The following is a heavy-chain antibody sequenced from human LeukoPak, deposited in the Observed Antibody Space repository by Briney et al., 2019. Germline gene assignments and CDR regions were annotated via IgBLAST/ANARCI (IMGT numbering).Heavy chain of an antibody. CDR1: GFSFSNYE. D-gene: IGHD6-19*01. CDR2: ISSSASTI. Sequence: GGSLRLSCAASGFSFSNYEMNWVRQAPGKGLEWVSYISSSASTIYYADSVEGRLTISRDNAKNSLYLQMNSLRAEDTAVYYCARGVFYSSDYSNCFDPWGQGTLVTVSS. J-gene: IGHJ5*02. CDR3: ARGVFYSSDYSNCFDP. V-gene: IGHV3-48*03.